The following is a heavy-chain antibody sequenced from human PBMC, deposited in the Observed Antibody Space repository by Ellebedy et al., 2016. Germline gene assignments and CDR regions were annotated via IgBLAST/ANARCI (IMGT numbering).Heavy chain of an antibody. CDR3: ARDFPEVEHRYYYYYGMDV. Sequence: GGSLRLSCAASGFTFSDYYMSWIRQAPGKGLEWVSYISSSGSTIYYADSVKGRFTISRDNAKNSLYLQMNSLRAEDTAVYYCARDFPEVEHRYYYYYGMDVWGQGTTVTVSS. J-gene: IGHJ6*02. CDR2: ISSSGSTI. D-gene: IGHD1/OR15-1a*01. CDR1: GFTFSDYY. V-gene: IGHV3-11*01.